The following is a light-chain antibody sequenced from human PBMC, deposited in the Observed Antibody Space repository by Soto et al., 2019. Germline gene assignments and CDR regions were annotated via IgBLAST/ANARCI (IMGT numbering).Light chain of an antibody. CDR2: DAS. V-gene: IGKV3-11*01. J-gene: IGKJ1*01. CDR1: QSVSSY. CDR3: QQRSNWPWT. Sequence: EIVLTQSPATLSLSPGERATLSCRASQSVSSYLAWYQQKPGQAPRLLIYDASKRATSIPARFSGSGSGTDFTLTISNLEPEDFAVYYCQQRSNWPWTFGQGTKVEIK.